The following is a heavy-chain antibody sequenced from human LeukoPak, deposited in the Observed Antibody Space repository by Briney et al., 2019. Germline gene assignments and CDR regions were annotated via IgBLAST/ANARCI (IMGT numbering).Heavy chain of an antibody. V-gene: IGHV3-20*04. D-gene: IGHD4-17*01. CDR2: INWNGGST. CDR1: GFFFSNYW. CDR3: ARAQTYGDSRLLLDY. J-gene: IGHJ4*02. Sequence: PGGSLRLSCAASGFFFSNYWMSWVRQAPGKGLEWVSGINWNGGSTGYADSVEGRFTISRDNAKNSQYLQMNSLRVEDTALYYCARAQTYGDSRLLLDYWGQGTLVTVSS.